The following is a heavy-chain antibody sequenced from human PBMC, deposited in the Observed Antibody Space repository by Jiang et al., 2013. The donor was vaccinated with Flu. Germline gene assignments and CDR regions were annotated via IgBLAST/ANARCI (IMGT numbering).Heavy chain of an antibody. J-gene: IGHJ6*01. Sequence: SGAEVKQPRASVRISCKTSADTFTRFYIHWVRQAPGQGLEWMGIVNPSGDSTTYAQKFQGRVTMTWDTSTDTVYMDLSGLRSADTAVYYCAREAPLDSSRWYKDYGMDVWGPKGPRSPSPQ. CDR3: AREAPLDSSRWYKDYGMDV. V-gene: IGHV1-46*01. D-gene: IGHD6-19*01. CDR1: ADTFTRFY. CDR2: VNPSGDST.